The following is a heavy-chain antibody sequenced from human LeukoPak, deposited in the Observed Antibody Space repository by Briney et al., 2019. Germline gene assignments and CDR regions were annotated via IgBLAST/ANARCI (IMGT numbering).Heavy chain of an antibody. CDR3: AREKNDIVLTSYYFDY. Sequence: GGSQRLSCAVSGFTFSTYWMSWVRQAPGKGLEWVANIKQDGSEKYYVDSVKGRFTISRDNAKNSLYLQMNSLRAEDTAVYYCAREKNDIVLTSYYFDYWGQGTLVTVSS. CDR2: IKQDGSEK. J-gene: IGHJ4*02. CDR1: GFTFSTYW. D-gene: IGHD5-12*01. V-gene: IGHV3-7*01.